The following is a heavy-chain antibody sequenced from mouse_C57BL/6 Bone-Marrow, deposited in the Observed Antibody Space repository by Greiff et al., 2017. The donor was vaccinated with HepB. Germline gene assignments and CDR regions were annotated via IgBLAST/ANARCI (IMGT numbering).Heavy chain of an antibody. CDR2: IDTENGDT. CDR3: TKSRYAMDY. V-gene: IGHV14-4*01. J-gene: IGHJ4*01. Sequence: VQLQQSGAELVRPGASVKLSCTASGFNIKDDYMDWVKQRPEQGLEWIGWIDTENGDTEYASKFQGKATITADTSSNTAYLQLSSLTSEDTAVYYCTKSRYAMDYWGQGTSVTVSS. CDR1: GFNIKDDY.